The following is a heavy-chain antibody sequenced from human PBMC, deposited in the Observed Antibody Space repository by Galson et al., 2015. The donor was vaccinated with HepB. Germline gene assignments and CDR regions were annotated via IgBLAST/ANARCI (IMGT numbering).Heavy chain of an antibody. CDR1: GFTFSYYA. CDR3: AKVFPEKTSGWYRQALYYFDS. Sequence: SLRLSCAASGFTFSYYAMSWVRQAPGKGLEWVSAITPSGDNTYSADSMRGRFTISRDNSKNTLFLQMNSLRADDTAIYFCAKVFPEKTSGWYRQALYYFDSWCQGTRVTVSS. V-gene: IGHV3-23*01. D-gene: IGHD6-19*01. CDR2: ITPSGDNT. J-gene: IGHJ4*02.